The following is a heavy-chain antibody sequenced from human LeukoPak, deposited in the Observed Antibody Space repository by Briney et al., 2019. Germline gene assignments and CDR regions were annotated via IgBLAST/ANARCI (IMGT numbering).Heavy chain of an antibody. D-gene: IGHD2-2*02. CDR1: GYTFTGYY. V-gene: IGHV1-2*02. CDR3: ARDCTSCYTNWFDP. J-gene: IGHJ5*02. CDR2: INPNSGGT. Sequence: ASVKVSCKASGYTFTGYYMHWVRQAPGQGLEWMGWINPNSGGTNYAQKFQGRVTMTRDTSISTAYMELSRLRSDDTAVYYCARDCTSCYTNWFDPWGQGTLVTVSS.